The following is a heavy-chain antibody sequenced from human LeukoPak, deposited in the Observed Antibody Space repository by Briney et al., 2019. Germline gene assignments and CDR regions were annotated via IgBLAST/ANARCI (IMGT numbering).Heavy chain of an antibody. V-gene: IGHV3-30*02. CDR2: TRYDGRNK. J-gene: IGHJ4*02. CDR1: GFRFSDYG. CDR3: AKDNWGIRAVDY. D-gene: IGHD7-27*01. Sequence: GGSLRLSCAASGFRFSDYGMHWVRQAPGKGLEWVAFTRYDGRNKYYADSVKGRFTISRDNSKNTLYLQMNSLRTEDTAVYYCAKDNWGIRAVDYWGQGTLVTVSS.